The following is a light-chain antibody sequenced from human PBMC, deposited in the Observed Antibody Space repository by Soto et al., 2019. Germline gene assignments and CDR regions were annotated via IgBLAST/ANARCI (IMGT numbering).Light chain of an antibody. CDR2: GAS. J-gene: IGKJ1*01. V-gene: IGKV3-20*01. CDR1: QTININY. Sequence: EVVLTQSPGTLSLSPGERATLSCRASQTININYLAWYQQKPGQAPRLLMSGASNRATGIPDRFSGSGSGTVFTLTINRREPEDFAMDFCQQYNTSPRTFGQGTKVEVK. CDR3: QQYNTSPRT.